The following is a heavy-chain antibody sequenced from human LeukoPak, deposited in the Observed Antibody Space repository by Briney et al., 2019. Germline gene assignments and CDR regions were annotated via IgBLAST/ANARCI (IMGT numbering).Heavy chain of an antibody. CDR1: GGSISSTTYY. CDR2: MSYSGST. CDR3: ARQIALAGGIDY. J-gene: IGHJ4*02. Sequence: PSETLSLTCTVSGGSISSTTYYWGWIRQPPGEGLEWIGRMSYSGSTYYNPSLRSRVTISVDTSKKHFSLKLTSVTAADTAVYYCARQIALAGGIDYWGQGTLVTVSS. D-gene: IGHD6-19*01. V-gene: IGHV4-39*01.